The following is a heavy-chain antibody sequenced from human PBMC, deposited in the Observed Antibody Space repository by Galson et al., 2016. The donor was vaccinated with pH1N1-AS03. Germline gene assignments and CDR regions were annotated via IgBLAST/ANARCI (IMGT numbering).Heavy chain of an antibody. V-gene: IGHV7-4-1*02. CDR2: INPNTGNP. CDR3: ARARTTATKGEIGF. CDR1: GYTFTNYA. J-gene: IGHJ4*02. Sequence: SVKVSRKASGYTFTNYALNWVRQAPGQGLEWMGWINPNTGNPTYAQGFTGRFVFSSERSVSTAYLQISSLKAEDTAVYYCARARTTATKGEIGFWGQGTLVTVSS. D-gene: IGHD4-11*01.